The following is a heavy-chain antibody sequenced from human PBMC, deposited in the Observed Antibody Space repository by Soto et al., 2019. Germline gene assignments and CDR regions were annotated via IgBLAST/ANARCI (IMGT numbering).Heavy chain of an antibody. J-gene: IGHJ6*02. D-gene: IGHD2-15*01. CDR3: ATPSSAYCSGGSCCAPLYYFGMDV. CDR2: IIPMLGTA. CDR1: GGTFSSYA. Sequence: SVKVPCKASGGTFSSYAISWVRQAPRQGLEWMGGIIPMLGTANYAQKFQGRVTITADKSTSTAYMELRSLRSEVTVVYYCATPSSAYCSGGSCCAPLYYFGMDVWGQGTTVTDS. V-gene: IGHV1-69*10.